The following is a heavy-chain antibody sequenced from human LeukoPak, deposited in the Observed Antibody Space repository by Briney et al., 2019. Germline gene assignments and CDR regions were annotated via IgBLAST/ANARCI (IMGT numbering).Heavy chain of an antibody. V-gene: IGHV1-69*05. J-gene: IGHJ6*03. CDR1: GGTFSSYA. Sequence: SVKVSCKASGGTFSSYAISWVRQAPGQGLEWMGGNIPIFGTANYAQKFQGRVTITTDESTSTAYMELSSLRSEDTAVYYCASLGKTGPRYYYYMDVWGKGTTVTVSS. CDR3: ASLGKTGPRYYYYMDV. CDR2: NIPIFGTA.